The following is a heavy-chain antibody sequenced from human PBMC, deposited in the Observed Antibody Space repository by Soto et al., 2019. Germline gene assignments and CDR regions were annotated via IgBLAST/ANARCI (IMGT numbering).Heavy chain of an antibody. CDR3: ASAVATTSVDY. D-gene: IGHD5-12*01. V-gene: IGHV1-69*02. CDR2: IIPILGIA. CDR1: GGTFSSYT. J-gene: IGHJ4*02. Sequence: QVQLVQSGAEVQKPGSSVKVSCKASGGTFSSYTISWVRQAPGQGLEWMGRIIPILGIANYAQKFQGRVTITADKSTSTAYMELSSLRSEDTAVYYCASAVATTSVDYWGQGTLVTVSS.